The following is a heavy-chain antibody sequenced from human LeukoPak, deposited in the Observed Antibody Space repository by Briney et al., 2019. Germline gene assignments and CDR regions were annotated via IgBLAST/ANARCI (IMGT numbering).Heavy chain of an antibody. J-gene: IGHJ4*02. Sequence: GGSLRLSCAASGFTFDDYGMSWVRQAPGKGLEWVSGINWNGGSTGYADSVKGRFTISRDNAKNSLYLQMNSLRAEDTAVYYCARDFYRFLRGVFDYWGQGTLVTVSS. CDR1: GFTFDDYG. D-gene: IGHD2/OR15-2a*01. CDR3: ARDFYRFLRGVFDY. V-gene: IGHV3-20*04. CDR2: INWNGGST.